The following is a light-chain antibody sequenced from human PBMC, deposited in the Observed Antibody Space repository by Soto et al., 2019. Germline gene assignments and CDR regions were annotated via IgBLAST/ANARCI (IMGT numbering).Light chain of an antibody. J-gene: IGKJ1*01. CDR2: GAS. CDR1: QTIISNY. Sequence: EIVLTQSPGTLSLSPGERATLSCRATQTIISNYLAWDQQKPGQAPKLLIHGASTRATGIPDRFSGSGSGTDFTLTISRLEPEDFAVYYCQLYGSSPKTFGQGTKVEV. CDR3: QLYGSSPKT. V-gene: IGKV3-20*01.